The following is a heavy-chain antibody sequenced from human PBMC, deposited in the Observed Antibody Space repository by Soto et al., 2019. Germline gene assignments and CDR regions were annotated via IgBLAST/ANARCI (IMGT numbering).Heavy chain of an antibody. CDR1: GGSISSGGYY. V-gene: IGHV4-31*03. J-gene: IGHJ5*02. CDR3: ARGGPSWFDP. Sequence: SETLSLTCTVSGGSISSGGYYWSWIRQHPGKGLEWIGYIYYSVSTYYNPSLKSRVTISVDTSKNQFSLKLSSVTAADTAVYYCARGGPSWFDPWGQGTLVTVSS. CDR2: IYYSVST.